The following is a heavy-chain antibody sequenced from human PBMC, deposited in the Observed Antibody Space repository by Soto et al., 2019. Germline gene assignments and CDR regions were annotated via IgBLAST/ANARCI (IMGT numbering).Heavy chain of an antibody. CDR1: GYTFTSYA. J-gene: IGHJ4*02. CDR3: AMRARPLIDY. V-gene: IGHV1-3*01. Sequence: QVQLVQSGAEVKKPGASVKVSCKASGYTFTSYAMHWVRQAPGQRLEWMGWINAGNGNTKYSQKFQGRVTIIRDTSASTAYMALSSLISEDTAVSYCAMRARPLIDYWGQGPLVTVPS. CDR2: INAGNGNT. D-gene: IGHD6-6*01.